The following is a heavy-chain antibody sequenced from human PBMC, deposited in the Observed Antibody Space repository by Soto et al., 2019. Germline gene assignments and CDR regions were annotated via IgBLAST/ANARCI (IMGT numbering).Heavy chain of an antibody. J-gene: IGHJ4*02. CDR1: GYTFTSYG. CDR2: ISAYNGNT. V-gene: IGHV1-18*01. Sequence: ASVKVSCKASGYTFTSYGISWVRQAPGQGLEWMGWISAYNGNTNYAQKLQGRVTMTTDTSTSTAYMGLRSLRSDDTAVYYCAGDGGPRITLVGGFFIASGGEGPGVTVS. D-gene: IGHD3-10*01. CDR3: AGDGGPRITLVGGFFIAS.